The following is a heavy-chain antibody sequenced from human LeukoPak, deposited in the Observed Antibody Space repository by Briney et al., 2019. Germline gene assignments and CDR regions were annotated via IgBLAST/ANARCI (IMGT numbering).Heavy chain of an antibody. CDR1: GGSFSGYY. CDR2: INHSGST. CDR3: ARGGYFDY. V-gene: IGHV4-34*01. Sequence: PSETLSLTCAVHGGSFSGYYWSWIRQPPGKGLEWIGEINHSGSTNYNPSLKSRVTISVDTSKNQFSLKLSSVTAADTAVYYCARGGYFDYWGQGTLVTVSS. J-gene: IGHJ4*02.